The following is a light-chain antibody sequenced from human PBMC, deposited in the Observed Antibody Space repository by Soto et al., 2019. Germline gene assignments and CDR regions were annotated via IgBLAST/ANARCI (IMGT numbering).Light chain of an antibody. CDR1: SSNIGTNA. Sequence: QSVLTQPPSASGTPGQRGTISCSGGSSNIGTNAVNWYQQLPGTAPKLLIDNNNQRPSGVPDRFSGSKSGTSASLAISGLQSEDEADYYCAAWDDSLNGYVFGTGTKVTVL. J-gene: IGLJ1*01. CDR2: NNN. CDR3: AAWDDSLNGYV. V-gene: IGLV1-44*01.